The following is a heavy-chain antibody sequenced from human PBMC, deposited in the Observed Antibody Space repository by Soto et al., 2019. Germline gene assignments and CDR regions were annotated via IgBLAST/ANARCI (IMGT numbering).Heavy chain of an antibody. J-gene: IGHJ4*02. D-gene: IGHD2-2*01. CDR3: ARAKTRYCSSTSCLNFDY. CDR1: GGSISSYY. CDR2: IYYSGST. Sequence: ETLSLTCTVSGGSISSYYWSWIRQPPGKGLEWIGYIYYSGSTNYNPSLKSRVTISVDTSKNQFSLKLSSVTAADTAVYYCARAKTRYCSSTSCLNFDYWGQGTLVTVSS. V-gene: IGHV4-59*01.